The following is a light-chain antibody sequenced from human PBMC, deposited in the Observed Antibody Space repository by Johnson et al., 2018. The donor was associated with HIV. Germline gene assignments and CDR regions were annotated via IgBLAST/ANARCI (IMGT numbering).Light chain of an antibody. CDR1: SSNIGNNY. V-gene: IGLV1-51*01. J-gene: IGLJ1*01. CDR2: DNN. Sequence: QSVLTQPPSVSAAPGQKVTISCSGSSSNIGNNYVSWYQQLPGTAPKLLIYDNNKRPSGIPDRFSGSKSGTSATLGITGLQTGDEADYYCGTWDCNLSAGYVFGTGTKVTVL. CDR3: GTWDCNLSAGYV.